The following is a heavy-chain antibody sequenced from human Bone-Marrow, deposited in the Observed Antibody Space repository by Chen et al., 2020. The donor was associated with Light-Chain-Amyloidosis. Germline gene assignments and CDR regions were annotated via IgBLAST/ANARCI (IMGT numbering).Heavy chain of an antibody. CDR2: INTDGSST. V-gene: IGHV3-74*01. CDR3: ARDSDCRSTSCYPLGTFDI. CDR1: GFTFSSYW. Sequence: EVQLVESGGGLVQPVGSLRLSCVASGFTFSSYWMHCVRQAPGKGLVWVSRINTDGSSTSYADSVKGRFTISRDNAKNTLFLQMSSLRADDTAVYYCARDSDCRSTSCYPLGTFDIWGQGTMVTVSS. D-gene: IGHD2-2*01. J-gene: IGHJ3*02.